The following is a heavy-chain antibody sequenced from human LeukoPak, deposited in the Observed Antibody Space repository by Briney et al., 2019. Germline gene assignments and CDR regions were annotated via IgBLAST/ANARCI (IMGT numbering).Heavy chain of an antibody. D-gene: IGHD1-7*01. V-gene: IGHV3-23*01. CDR2: ISDNT. CDR1: GFTFSTSA. Sequence: PGGSLRLSCAASGFTFSTSAMTWVRQAPGKGLEWVSSISDNTYYADSVKGRFTISRDNSKNTLYLQMNSLRAEDTAVYYCVTWNSVDDWGQGTLVTVSS. CDR3: VTWNSVDD. J-gene: IGHJ4*02.